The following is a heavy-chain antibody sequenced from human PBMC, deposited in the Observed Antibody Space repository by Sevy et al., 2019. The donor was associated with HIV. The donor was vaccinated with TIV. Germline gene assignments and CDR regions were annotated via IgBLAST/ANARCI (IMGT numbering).Heavy chain of an antibody. V-gene: IGHV3-48*01. CDR3: ARDAGGDYYDNSGFYYFIDY. Sequence: GGSLRLSCAASGFTFSSYGMNWVRQAPGKGLEWVSYISSTSETIYYADSVKGRFTISRDNAKNSLYLQMTSLRAEDTAVYYCARDAGGDYYDNSGFYYFIDYLGQGTLVTVSS. CDR1: GFTFSSYG. J-gene: IGHJ4*02. D-gene: IGHD3-22*01. CDR2: ISSTSETI.